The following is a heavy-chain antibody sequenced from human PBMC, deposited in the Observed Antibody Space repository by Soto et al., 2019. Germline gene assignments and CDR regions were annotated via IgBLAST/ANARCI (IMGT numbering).Heavy chain of an antibody. CDR2: TYYRSKWYN. CDR1: GDSVSSNSAA. Sequence: QQQQSGPGLVKPSQTLSVTCGISGDSVSSNSAAWNWLRQSPSRGLEWLGRTYYRSKWYNDYAVSVESRITINPDTSKNHFSLQLNFVTPEDTAVYFCARGEQYSGRIFDYWGQGTLVTVSS. V-gene: IGHV6-1*01. D-gene: IGHD1-26*01. CDR3: ARGEQYSGRIFDY. J-gene: IGHJ4*02.